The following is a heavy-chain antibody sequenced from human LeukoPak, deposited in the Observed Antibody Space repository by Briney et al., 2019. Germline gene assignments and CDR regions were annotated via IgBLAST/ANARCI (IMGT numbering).Heavy chain of an antibody. CDR2: ISYDGSNK. CDR1: GFTFSSYA. V-gene: IGHV3-30-3*01. CDR3: ARAGGSGSYAYFDY. J-gene: IGHJ4*02. Sequence: PGRSLRLSCAASGFTFSSYAMHWVRQAPGKGLEWVAVISYDGSNKYYADSVKGRFTISRDNSKNTLYLQMNSLRAEDTAVYYCARAGGSGSYAYFDYWGQGTLVTVSS. D-gene: IGHD3-10*01.